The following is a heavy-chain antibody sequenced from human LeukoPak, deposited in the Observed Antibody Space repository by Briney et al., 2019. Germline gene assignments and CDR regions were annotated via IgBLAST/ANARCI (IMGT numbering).Heavy chain of an antibody. V-gene: IGHV3-21*01. D-gene: IGHD5-18*01. CDR3: ARDRSRGLLDAFDI. CDR1: GFTFSTYS. CDR2: ISSSSRYI. Sequence: PGGSLRLSCSASGFTFSTYSMNWVRQAPGKGLEWVSSISSSSRYIYYADSVKGRFTISGDNAKNSLYLQMNSLRAEDTAVYYCARDRSRGLLDAFDIWGQGTMVTVSS. J-gene: IGHJ3*02.